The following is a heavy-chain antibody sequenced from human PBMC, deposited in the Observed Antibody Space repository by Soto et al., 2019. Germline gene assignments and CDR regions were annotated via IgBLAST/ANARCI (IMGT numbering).Heavy chain of an antibody. CDR3: ARPVNWGFSFGAFDI. Sequence: GESLKISCKGSGYSFTSYWIDWVRQMPGKGLEWMGIIYPGDSDTRYSPSFQGQVTISADKSISTAYLQWSSLKASDTAMYYCARPVNWGFSFGAFDIWGQGTMVTVSS. CDR1: GYSFTSYW. V-gene: IGHV5-51*01. J-gene: IGHJ3*02. CDR2: IYPGDSDT. D-gene: IGHD7-27*01.